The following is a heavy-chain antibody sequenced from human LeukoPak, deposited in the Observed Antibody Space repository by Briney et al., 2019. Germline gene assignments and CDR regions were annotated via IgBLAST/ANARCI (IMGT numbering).Heavy chain of an antibody. J-gene: IGHJ5*02. D-gene: IGHD3-10*01. CDR2: INSNSGGT. V-gene: IGHV1-2*02. CDR3: ARILGEPLNWFDP. CDR1: GYTFTGFY. Sequence: ASVKVSCKASGYTFTGFYMHWVRQAPGQGLEWMGWINSNSGGTNYAQKFQGRVTMTRDTSISTAYMELSRLRSDDAAVYYCARILGEPLNWFDPWGQGTLVTVSS.